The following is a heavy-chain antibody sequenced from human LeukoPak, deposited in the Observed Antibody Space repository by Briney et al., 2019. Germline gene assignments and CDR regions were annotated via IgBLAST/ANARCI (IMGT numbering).Heavy chain of an antibody. Sequence: SETLSLTCTVSGDSVSSVSHSWSWIRQSPGKGLEFFGHIYTTGSTNYNPSLKSRVTISVDTSKNQFSLKLSSVTAADTAVYYCARTYYYDRRLDYWGQGTLVTVSS. CDR1: GDSVSSVSHS. D-gene: IGHD3-10*02. CDR2: IYTTGST. J-gene: IGHJ4*02. V-gene: IGHV4-61*01. CDR3: ARTYYYDRRLDY.